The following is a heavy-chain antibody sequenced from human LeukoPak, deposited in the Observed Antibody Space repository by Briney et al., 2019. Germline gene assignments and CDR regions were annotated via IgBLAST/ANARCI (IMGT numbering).Heavy chain of an antibody. D-gene: IGHD3-22*01. V-gene: IGHV1-69*05. CDR2: IIPIFGTA. J-gene: IGHJ4*02. Sequence: SVKVSCKASGGTFSSYAISWVRQAPGQGLEWVGGIIPIFGTANYAQKFQGRVTITTDESTSTAYMELSSLRSEDTAVYYCARVPYYYDSSGYWSYFDYWGQGTLVTVSS. CDR1: GGTFSSYA. CDR3: ARVPYYYDSSGYWSYFDY.